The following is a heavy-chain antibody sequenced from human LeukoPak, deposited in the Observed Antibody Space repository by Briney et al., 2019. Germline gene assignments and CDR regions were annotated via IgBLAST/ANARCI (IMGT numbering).Heavy chain of an antibody. CDR3: ARASLNYGDNYFDY. CDR2: INPNSGGT. J-gene: IGHJ4*02. CDR1: GYTFTGYY. Sequence: ASVKVSCKASGYTFTGYYMHWVRQAPGQGLEWMGWINPNSGGTNYAQKFQGRVTMTRDTSISTAYMELSRLRSDDTAVYYCARASLNYGDNYFDYWGQGTLVTVSS. D-gene: IGHD4-17*01. V-gene: IGHV1-2*02.